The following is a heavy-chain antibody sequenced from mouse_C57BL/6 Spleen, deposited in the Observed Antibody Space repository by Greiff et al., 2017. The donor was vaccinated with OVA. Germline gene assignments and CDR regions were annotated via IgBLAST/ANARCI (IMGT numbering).Heavy chain of an antibody. D-gene: IGHD1-1*01. CDR1: GYTFTSYW. V-gene: IGHV1-74*01. CDR2: IHPSDSDT. J-gene: IGHJ1*03. CDR3: AIPPYYYGSSYEYFDV. Sequence: QVQLQQSGAELVKPGASVKVSCKSSGYTFTSYWLHWVKQRPGPGLEWIGRIHPSDSDTNYNQKFNGKATLTVDKSSSTAYMQLSSLTSEDSAVYYCAIPPYYYGSSYEYFDVWVTGTTVTVSS.